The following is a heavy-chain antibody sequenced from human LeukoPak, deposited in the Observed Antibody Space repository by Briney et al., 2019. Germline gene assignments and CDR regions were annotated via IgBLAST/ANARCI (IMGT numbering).Heavy chain of an antibody. CDR2: INPNSGGT. Sequence: GASVKVSCKASGYTFTSYDINWVRQAPGQGLEWMGRINPNSGGTNYAQKFQGRVTMTRDTSISTAYMELSRLRSDDTAVYYCARDFRGGPWGQGTLVTVSS. CDR3: ARDFRGGP. J-gene: IGHJ5*02. CDR1: GYTFTSYD. V-gene: IGHV1-2*06. D-gene: IGHD3-16*01.